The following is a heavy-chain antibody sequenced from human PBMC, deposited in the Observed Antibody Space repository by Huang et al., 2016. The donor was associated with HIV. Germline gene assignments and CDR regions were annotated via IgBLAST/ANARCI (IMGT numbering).Heavy chain of an antibody. CDR2: LSYDGRSK. CDR3: AKDGRGSGTYYDYFEY. V-gene: IGHV3-30*18. J-gene: IGHJ4*02. CDR1: GFTFNKFD. Sequence: QVQLVESGGGVVQPGRSLRLSCAAFGFTFNKFDMHWVRQAPGKGLECVAILSYDGRSKYHTDSVKGRFTMSRDNSKNTVYLQMNSLRVEDTAVYYCAKDGRGSGTYYDYFEYWGQGTLVTVSS. D-gene: IGHD1-26*01.